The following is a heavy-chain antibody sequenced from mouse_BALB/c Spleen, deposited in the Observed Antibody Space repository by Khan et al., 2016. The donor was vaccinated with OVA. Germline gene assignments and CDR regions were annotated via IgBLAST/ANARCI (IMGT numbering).Heavy chain of an antibody. CDR1: GYSFTGYN. Sequence: LQQSGPELEKPGASVKISCKASGYSFTGYNMNWVKQSNGKSLEWIGNIDPYNGGISYKQKFKGKATLTVDKSSSTAYMQLKSLTSEDSAVYYCARSTCYFDVWGAGTTVTVSS. J-gene: IGHJ1*01. V-gene: IGHV1S135*01. CDR3: ARSTCYFDV. CDR2: IDPYNGGI.